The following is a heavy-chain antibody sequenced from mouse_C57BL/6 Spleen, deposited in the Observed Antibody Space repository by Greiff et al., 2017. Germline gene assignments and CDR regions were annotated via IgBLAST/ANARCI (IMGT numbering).Heavy chain of an antibody. J-gene: IGHJ3*01. D-gene: IGHD2-3*01. CDR2: ISDGGSYT. CDR1: GFTFSSYA. CDR3: ARYIDDGSWFAY. Sequence: EVKLMESGGGLVKPGGSLKLSCAASGFTFSSYAMSWVRQTPEKRLEWVATISDGGSYTYYPDNVKGRFTISRDNAKNNLYLQMSHLKSEDTAMYYCARYIDDGSWFAYWGQGTLVTVSA. V-gene: IGHV5-4*03.